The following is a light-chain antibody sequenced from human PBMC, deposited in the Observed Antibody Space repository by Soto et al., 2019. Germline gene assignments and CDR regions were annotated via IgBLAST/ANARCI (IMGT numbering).Light chain of an antibody. Sequence: EIVLTQSPAALCLSPGERATLSCRASQSVSRNLAWYQQKPGQAPRLLIYDASNRATGIPARFSGSGSVTDFTLTISSLEPEDFAVYYCQHRSNWATLGPGTKVDIK. CDR2: DAS. V-gene: IGKV3-11*01. CDR3: QHRSNWAT. CDR1: QSVSRN. J-gene: IGKJ3*01.